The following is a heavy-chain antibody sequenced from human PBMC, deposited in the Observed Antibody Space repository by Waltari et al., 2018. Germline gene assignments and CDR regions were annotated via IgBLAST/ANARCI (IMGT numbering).Heavy chain of an antibody. CDR1: GFTFDDYT. CDR2: ISWDGGST. J-gene: IGHJ6*02. CDR3: AKDSAVAAEYYYYGMDV. D-gene: IGHD2-15*01. V-gene: IGHV3-43*01. Sequence: EVQLVESGGVVVQPGGSLRLSCAASGFTFDDYTMHWVRQAPGKGLEWVSLISWDGGSTYYADSVKGRFTISRDNSKNSLYLQMNSLRTEDTALYYCAKDSAVAAEYYYYGMDVWGQGTTVTVSS.